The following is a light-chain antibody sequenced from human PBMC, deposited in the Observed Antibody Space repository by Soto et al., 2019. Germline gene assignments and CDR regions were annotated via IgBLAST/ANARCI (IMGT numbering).Light chain of an antibody. CDR3: QQSYMGPIT. Sequence: DIQMTQSPSSLSASVGNRVTITCRASQSISTYLNWYQKKPGKAPNLLIYDASRLQSGVTSRFSGSGGGTDFTLSISSVQPEDFATYFCQQSYMGPITFGQGTQLEI. CDR1: QSISTY. V-gene: IGKV1-39*01. CDR2: DAS. J-gene: IGKJ5*01.